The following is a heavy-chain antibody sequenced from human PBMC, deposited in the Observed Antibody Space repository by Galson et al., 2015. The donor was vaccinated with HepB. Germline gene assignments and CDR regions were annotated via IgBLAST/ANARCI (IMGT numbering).Heavy chain of an antibody. V-gene: IGHV4-4*07. CDR3: ARTAAMVVFAP. CDR2: IYTSGST. D-gene: IGHD5-18*01. CDR1: GGSISSYY. J-gene: IGHJ5*02. Sequence: TLSLTCTVSGGSISSYYCSWLRQPAGKGLEWIGRIYTSGSTNYNPSLKSRVTMSVDTSKNQFSLKLSSVTAADTAVYYCARTAAMVVFAPWGQGTLVTVSS.